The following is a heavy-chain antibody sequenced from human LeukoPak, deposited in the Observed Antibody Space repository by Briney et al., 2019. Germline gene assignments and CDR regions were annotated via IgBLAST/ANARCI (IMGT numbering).Heavy chain of an antibody. Sequence: TGGSLRLSCAASGFTFSDYYMSWIRQAPGKGLEWLSYISSSGSTIYYADSEKGRFTISRDNAKNSLYLQMNSVRAEDTAVYYCARYFDWLLYYFDYWGQGTLVTVSS. D-gene: IGHD3-9*01. CDR2: ISSSGSTI. CDR3: ARYFDWLLYYFDY. J-gene: IGHJ4*02. CDR1: GFTFSDYY. V-gene: IGHV3-11*01.